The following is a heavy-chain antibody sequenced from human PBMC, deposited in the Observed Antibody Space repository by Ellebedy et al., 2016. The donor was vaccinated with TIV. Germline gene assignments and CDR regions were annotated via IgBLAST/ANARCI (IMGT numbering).Heavy chain of an antibody. V-gene: IGHV3-33*08. Sequence: GESLKISCAASGFTFSGYNMNWVRQAPGKGLEWVAVIWYDGSNKYYADSVKGRFTISRDNSKNTLYLQMNSLRAEDTAVYYCARDLGYSYGYYGMDVWGQGTTVTVSS. CDR1: GFTFSGYN. CDR2: IWYDGSNK. D-gene: IGHD5-18*01. CDR3: ARDLGYSYGYYGMDV. J-gene: IGHJ6*02.